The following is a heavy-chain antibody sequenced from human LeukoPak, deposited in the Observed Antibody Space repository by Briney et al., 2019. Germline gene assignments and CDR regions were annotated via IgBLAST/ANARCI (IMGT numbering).Heavy chain of an antibody. CDR1: GGTFSSYA. V-gene: IGHV1-69*13. CDR3: ARVYGWYYYYMDV. CDR2: IIPIVGTA. D-gene: IGHD6-19*01. J-gene: IGHJ6*03. Sequence: ASVKVSCKASGGTFSSYAISWVRQAPGQGREWMGGIIPIVGTANYAQKLQGRVKITADESTSTAYMELSSLRSEDTAVYYCARVYGWYYYYMDVWGKGTTVTVSS.